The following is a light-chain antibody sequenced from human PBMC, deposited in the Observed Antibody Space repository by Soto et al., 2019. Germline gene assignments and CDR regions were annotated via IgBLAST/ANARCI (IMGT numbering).Light chain of an antibody. CDR2: AAS. CDR1: QGISTY. V-gene: IGKV1-27*01. J-gene: IGKJ1*01. CDR3: KKYNSAPRT. Sequence: DIQMTQSPSSLSASVGDRVTITCRASQGISTYLAWYQQKAGKVPKLLIYAASTLQSGVLSRFSGSGSGTDFTLTLRSVQPEDVATYYCKKYNSAPRTIGQGTKVEIK.